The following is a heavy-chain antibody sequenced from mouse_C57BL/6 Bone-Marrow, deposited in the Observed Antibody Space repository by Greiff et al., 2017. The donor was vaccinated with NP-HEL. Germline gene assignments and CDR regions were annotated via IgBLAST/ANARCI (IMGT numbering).Heavy chain of an antibody. D-gene: IGHD2-3*01. Sequence: QVHVKQPGAELVMPGASVKLSCKASGYTFTSYWMHWVKQRPGQGLEWIGEIYPSDSYTNYNQKFKGKSTLTVDKSSSTAYMQLSSLTSEDSAVYYCARIYDGYYGFDYWGQGTTLTVSS. V-gene: IGHV1-69*01. J-gene: IGHJ2*01. CDR3: ARIYDGYYGFDY. CDR2: IYPSDSYT. CDR1: GYTFTSYW.